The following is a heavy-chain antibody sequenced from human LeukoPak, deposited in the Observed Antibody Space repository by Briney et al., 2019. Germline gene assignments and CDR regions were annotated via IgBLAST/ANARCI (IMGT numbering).Heavy chain of an antibody. V-gene: IGHV1-69*05. Sequence: GASVKVSCKASGGTFSSYAISWVRQAPGQGLEWMGGIIPIFGTANYAQKFQGRVTTTTDESTSTAYMELSSLRSEDTAVYYCARAAYYDSSGYYNRRFDPWGQGTLVTVSS. J-gene: IGHJ5*02. CDR2: IIPIFGTA. CDR1: GGTFSSYA. D-gene: IGHD3-22*01. CDR3: ARAAYYDSSGYYNRRFDP.